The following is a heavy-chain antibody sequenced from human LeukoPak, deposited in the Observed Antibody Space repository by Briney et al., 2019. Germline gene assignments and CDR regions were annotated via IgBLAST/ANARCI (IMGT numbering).Heavy chain of an antibody. J-gene: IGHJ4*02. Sequence: PSETLSLTCTVSGGSISSSSYYWGWIRQPPGKGLEWIESIYYSGSTYYNPSLKSRVTISVDTSKNQFSLKLSSVTAADTAVYYCARVQTGRGREGKAGFDYWGQGTLVTVSS. CDR1: GGSISSSSYY. CDR3: ARVQTGRGREGKAGFDY. CDR2: IYYSGST. D-gene: IGHD2-21*01. V-gene: IGHV4-39*07.